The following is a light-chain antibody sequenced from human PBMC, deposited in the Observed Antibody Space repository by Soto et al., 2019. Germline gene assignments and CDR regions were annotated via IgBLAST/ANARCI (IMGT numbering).Light chain of an antibody. CDR3: HQYGYSPNT. Sequence: EIVLTQSPGTLSLSPGERATLSCRASRSINSRYLAWYQQKPGQAPRLLIYGASSRATGIPDRFSGSGSGTDFTLTISTQEPEAFAVYRCHQYGYSPNTFGQGTKLEIK. V-gene: IGKV3-20*01. CDR1: RSINSRY. J-gene: IGKJ2*01. CDR2: GAS.